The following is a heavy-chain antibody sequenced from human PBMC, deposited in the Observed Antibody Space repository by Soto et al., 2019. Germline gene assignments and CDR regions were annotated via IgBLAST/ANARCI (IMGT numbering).Heavy chain of an antibody. Sequence: GGSLRLSCTASGFTFSSYAMTWVRQAPGKGLEWVSGITGSGGRTYYADSVKGRFTISRDNSKNTLYLQMNSLRAEDTAVYYCARPDCSGDTCQSAAFDIWGQGTTVTVSS. D-gene: IGHD2-15*01. V-gene: IGHV3-23*01. J-gene: IGHJ3*02. CDR1: GFTFSSYA. CDR2: ITGSGGRT. CDR3: ARPDCSGDTCQSAAFDI.